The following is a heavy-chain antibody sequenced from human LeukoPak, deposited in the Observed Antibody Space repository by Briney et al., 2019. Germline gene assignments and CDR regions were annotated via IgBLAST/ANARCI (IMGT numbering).Heavy chain of an antibody. D-gene: IGHD2-2*01. CDR1: GGSISSYY. J-gene: IGHJ5*02. Sequence: SETLSLTCTVSGGSISSYYWSWIRQPPGKGLEWIGYIYYSGSTNYNPSLKSRVTISVDTSKNQFSLKLSSVTAADTAVYYCAGVVPAARGEDFWFDPWGQGTLVTVSS. CDR3: AGVVPAARGEDFWFDP. V-gene: IGHV4-59*01. CDR2: IYYSGST.